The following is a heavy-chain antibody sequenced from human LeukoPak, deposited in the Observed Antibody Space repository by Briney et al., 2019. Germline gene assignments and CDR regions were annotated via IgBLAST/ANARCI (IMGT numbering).Heavy chain of an antibody. J-gene: IGHJ1*01. Sequence: GGSLRLSCAASGFTVSGDNMSWVRQSPAKGLEWVATFHSGGDTYYADCVKGRFTIYRDDSQNMVYLKMNNLRVEDTALYYCASFTSSWHPWGQGTPVTVSS. D-gene: IGHD6-13*01. V-gene: IGHV3-66*01. CDR2: FHSGGDT. CDR1: GFTVSGDN. CDR3: ASFTSSWHP.